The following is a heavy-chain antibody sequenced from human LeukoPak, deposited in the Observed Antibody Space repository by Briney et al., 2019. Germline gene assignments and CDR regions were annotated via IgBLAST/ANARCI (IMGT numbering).Heavy chain of an antibody. CDR3: ARHPSEEQWPYYFDY. D-gene: IGHD6-19*01. Sequence: SETLSLTCAVSGYSISSDYYWGWIRQPPGNGLEWIGSIYHSGSTYYNPSLKSRVTMSVDTSRNQFSLTLTSVTAAATAVSYCARHPSEEQWPYYFDYWGQGTLVTVSS. V-gene: IGHV4-38-2*01. J-gene: IGHJ4*02. CDR1: GYSISSDYY. CDR2: IYHSGST.